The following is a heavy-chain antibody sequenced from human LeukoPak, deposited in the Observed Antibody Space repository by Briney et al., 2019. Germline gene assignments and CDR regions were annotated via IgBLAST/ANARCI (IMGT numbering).Heavy chain of an antibody. Sequence: TGGSLRLSCAASGFTFSSYAMSWVRQAPGKGLEWVSAISGSGGSTYYADSVKGRFTISRDNSKNTLYLQMNSLRAEDTAVYYCAKESEGPASQDPGRAFDIWGQGTMVTVSS. V-gene: IGHV3-23*01. CDR3: AKESEGPASQDPGRAFDI. CDR2: ISGSGGST. J-gene: IGHJ3*02. CDR1: GFTFSSYA.